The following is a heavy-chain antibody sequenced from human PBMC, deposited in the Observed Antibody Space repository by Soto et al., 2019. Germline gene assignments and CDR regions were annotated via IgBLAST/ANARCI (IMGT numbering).Heavy chain of an antibody. Sequence: EVQLVESGGGLVQPGGSLRLSCAASGFTFSSYEMNWVRQAPGKGLEWVSYISSSGSTIYYADSVKGRFTISRDNAKNSLDLQLSSLRAEDTAVYYCARDSGRVVQQRAYLQLWGQGTLVTVAS. D-gene: IGHD6-25*01. J-gene: IGHJ1*01. V-gene: IGHV3-48*03. CDR2: ISSSGSTI. CDR1: GFTFSSYE. CDR3: ARDSGRVVQQRAYLQL.